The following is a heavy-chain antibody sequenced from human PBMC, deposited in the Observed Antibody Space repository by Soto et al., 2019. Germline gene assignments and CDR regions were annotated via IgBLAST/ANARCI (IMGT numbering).Heavy chain of an antibody. CDR2: INPSGGST. D-gene: IGHD3-22*01. V-gene: IGHV1-46*01. CDR3: AIHFDSSGYLV. Sequence: VSVKVSCKSSGDTFTSYYMHWVRQAPGQGLEWMGIINPSGGSTSYAQKFQGRVTMTRDTSTSTVYMELSSLRSEDTAVYYCAIHFDSSGYLVWGQGTTVTVSS. CDR1: GDTFTSYY. J-gene: IGHJ6*02.